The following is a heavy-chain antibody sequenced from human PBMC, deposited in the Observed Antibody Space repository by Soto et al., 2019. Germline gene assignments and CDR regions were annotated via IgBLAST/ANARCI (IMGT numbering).Heavy chain of an antibody. CDR2: IYYSGST. CDR1: GGSISSYY. CDR3: ARDDSSGYYFVY. D-gene: IGHD3-22*01. J-gene: IGHJ4*02. Sequence: SSETLSLTCTVSGGSISSYYWSWIRQPPGKGLEWIGYIYYSGSTNYNPSLKSRVTISMDTSKNQFSLKLTSVTAADTAVYFCARDDSSGYYFVYWGQGTLVTVSS. V-gene: IGHV4-59*12.